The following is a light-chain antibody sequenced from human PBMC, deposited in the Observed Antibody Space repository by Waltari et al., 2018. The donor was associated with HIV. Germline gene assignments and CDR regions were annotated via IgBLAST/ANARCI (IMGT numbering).Light chain of an antibody. CDR1: NSDIGAYEY. CDR2: DVF. V-gene: IGLV2-14*03. J-gene: IGLJ2*01. Sequence: QSALTQPASVSGSPGQSITISCTGTNSDIGAYEYVSWYRQHPDKAPQLLIYDVFYRPSGVSHRFSGSKSGNTASLTISGLQAEDEAVYSCSSYTTTNTIIFGGGTKLTVL. CDR3: SSYTTTNTII.